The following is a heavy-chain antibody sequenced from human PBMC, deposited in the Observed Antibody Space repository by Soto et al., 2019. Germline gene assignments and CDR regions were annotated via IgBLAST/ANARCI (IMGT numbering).Heavy chain of an antibody. CDR1: GYMFYGYW. Sequence: PGESLKISCEVSGYMFYGYWIGWVRQMPGKGLEWMGLIYPDNSDTRYSPSFQGQVTLSADKSINTAYLQWSTLKASDTAMYYCAHSSSWFGYFDYWGQGTLVTVSS. D-gene: IGHD6-13*01. J-gene: IGHJ4*02. CDR2: IYPDNSDT. CDR3: AHSSSWFGYFDY. V-gene: IGHV5-51*01.